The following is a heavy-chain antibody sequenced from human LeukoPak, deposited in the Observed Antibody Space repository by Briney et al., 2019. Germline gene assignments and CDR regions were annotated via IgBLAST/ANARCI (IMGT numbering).Heavy chain of an antibody. J-gene: IGHJ4*02. V-gene: IGHV4-59*01. CDR3: ATHYDLLTGYNF. CDR1: GGSINTYY. D-gene: IGHD3-9*01. CDR2: IYYTGST. Sequence: SETLSLTCTVSGGSINTYYWGWIRQPPGKGLEWLGYIYYTGSTNYVPSLKSRVTMSLDTSKKQFSLKLSSVTAADTAVYYCATHYDLLTGYNFWGQGTLVTVSS.